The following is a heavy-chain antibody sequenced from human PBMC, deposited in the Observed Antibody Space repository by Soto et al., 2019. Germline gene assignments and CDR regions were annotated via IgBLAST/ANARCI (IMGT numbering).Heavy chain of an antibody. J-gene: IGHJ4*02. CDR1: GGSISDYY. V-gene: IGHV4-59*01. CDR2: SYKSWST. Sequence: QVQLQESGPGLVKPSETLSLTCSVSGGSISDYYWSWIRQPPGRGLEWIGYSYKSWSTNYTPPLQSRCTISVDTYKNLFSLKLSSVTASDPAVDYCALDQNGSPHWDYWGQGTLVTVSS. D-gene: IGHD1-26*01. CDR3: ALDQNGSPHWDY.